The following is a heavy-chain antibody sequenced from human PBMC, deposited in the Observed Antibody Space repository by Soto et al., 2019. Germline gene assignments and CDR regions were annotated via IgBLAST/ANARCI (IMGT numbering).Heavy chain of an antibody. V-gene: IGHV1-69*08. J-gene: IGHJ1*01. Sequence: QVQLVQSGAEVKKPGSSVKVSCKASGGTFSSYTISWVRQAPGQGLEWMGRIIPILGIANYAQKFQGRVTIPADNSPRPAYMELSSLRSEDTAVYYCARDGIAVAGTQHWGQGTLVTVSS. D-gene: IGHD6-19*01. CDR1: GGTFSSYT. CDR2: IIPILGIA. CDR3: ARDGIAVAGTQH.